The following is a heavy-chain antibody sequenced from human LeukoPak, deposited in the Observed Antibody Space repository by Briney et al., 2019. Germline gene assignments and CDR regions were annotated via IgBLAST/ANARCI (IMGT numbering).Heavy chain of an antibody. Sequence: PSETLSLTCAVYGGSFSGYYWSWIRQPPGKGLEWIGEINHSGSTNYNPSLKSRVTISVDTSKNQFSLKLSSVTAADTAVYYCARFLLHSYGPKGFFDYWGQGTLVTVSS. J-gene: IGHJ4*02. CDR3: ARFLLHSYGPKGFFDY. CDR1: GGSFSGYY. D-gene: IGHD5-18*01. V-gene: IGHV4-34*01. CDR2: INHSGST.